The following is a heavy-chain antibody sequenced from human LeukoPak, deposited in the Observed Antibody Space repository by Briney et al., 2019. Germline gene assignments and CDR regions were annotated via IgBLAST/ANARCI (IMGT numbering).Heavy chain of an antibody. CDR2: ISSSGSTI. Sequence: GGSLRLSCAASGFTFSSYEMSWVRQAPGKGLEWVSYISSSGSTIYYADSVKGRFTISRDNSKNTLYLQMNSLRAEDTAVYYCADTTAQGYFDYWGQGTLVTVSS. CDR3: ADTTAQGYFDY. V-gene: IGHV3-48*03. D-gene: IGHD4-11*01. CDR1: GFTFSSYE. J-gene: IGHJ4*02.